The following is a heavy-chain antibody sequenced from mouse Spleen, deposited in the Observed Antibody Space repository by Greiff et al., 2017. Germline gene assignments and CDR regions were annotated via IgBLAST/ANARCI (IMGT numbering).Heavy chain of an antibody. D-gene: IGHD1-2*01. CDR2: INPNNGGT. CDR3: ARRDGYGGGWFAY. V-gene: IGHV1-18*01. Sequence: VQLKQSGPELVKPGASVKIPCKASGYTFTDYNMDWVKQSHGKSLEWIGDINPNNGGTIYNQKFKGKATLTVDKSSSTAYMELRSLTSEDTAVYYCARRDGYGGGWFAYWGQGTLVTVSA. J-gene: IGHJ3*01. CDR1: GYTFTDYN.